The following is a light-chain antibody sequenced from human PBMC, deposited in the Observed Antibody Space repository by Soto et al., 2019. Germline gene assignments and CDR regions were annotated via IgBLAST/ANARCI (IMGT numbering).Light chain of an antibody. Sequence: EIMMTQSPATLSVSPGERATLSCRASQSVSNNLAWYQQKPGQAPRLLIYGASTRATDVPARFSGSGSGTEFTLTISSLQSEDFAVYYCQQYNNWPPLTFGGGTKVEIK. CDR2: GAS. CDR1: QSVSNN. V-gene: IGKV3-15*01. CDR3: QQYNNWPPLT. J-gene: IGKJ4*01.